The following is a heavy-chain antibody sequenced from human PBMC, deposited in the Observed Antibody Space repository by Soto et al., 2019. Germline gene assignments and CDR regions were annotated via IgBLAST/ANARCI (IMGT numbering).Heavy chain of an antibody. J-gene: IGHJ3*02. Sequence: SETLSLTWALYGGSFSGYYWSWVRQPQGKGLEWIGEINHSGSTNYNPSLKSRVTISVDTSKNQFSLKLSSVTAADTAVYYCARDRCEWLRLGVAFDIWGQGTMVTVSS. D-gene: IGHD5-12*01. CDR1: GGSFSGYY. V-gene: IGHV4-34*01. CDR2: INHSGST. CDR3: ARDRCEWLRLGVAFDI.